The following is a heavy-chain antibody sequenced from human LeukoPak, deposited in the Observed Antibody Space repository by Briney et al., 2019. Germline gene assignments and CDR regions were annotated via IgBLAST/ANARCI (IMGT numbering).Heavy chain of an antibody. D-gene: IGHD3-16*01. CDR3: ARGAVFGGNWFDP. Sequence: ASVKVSCKASGYTFTGYYIHWVRQAPGQGLEWVGWINPNSGDTNYAQKFQGRVTMTRDTSISTVYMELSRLRFGDTAVYYCARGAVFGGNWFDPWGQGTLVTVSS. V-gene: IGHV1-2*02. CDR1: GYTFTGYY. CDR2: INPNSGDT. J-gene: IGHJ5*02.